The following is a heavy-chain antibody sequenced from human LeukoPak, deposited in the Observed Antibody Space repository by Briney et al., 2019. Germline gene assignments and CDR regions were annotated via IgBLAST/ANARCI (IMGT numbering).Heavy chain of an antibody. CDR3: AKADSSSWSPSLFDP. Sequence: GGSLRLSCAASGFTFSSYGMHWVRQAPGKGLEWVAFIRYDGSNEYYADSVKGRFTISRDNSKNTLYLQMNSLRAEDTAVYYCAKADSSSWSPSLFDPWGQGTLVTVSS. J-gene: IGHJ5*02. V-gene: IGHV3-30*02. D-gene: IGHD6-13*01. CDR2: IRYDGSNE. CDR1: GFTFSSYG.